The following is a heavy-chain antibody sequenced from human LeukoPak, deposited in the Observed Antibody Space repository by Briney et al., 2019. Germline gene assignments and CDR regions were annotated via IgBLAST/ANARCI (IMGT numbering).Heavy chain of an antibody. V-gene: IGHV3-30*04. D-gene: IGHD1-26*01. J-gene: IGHJ4*02. CDR1: GGTFSSYA. Sequence: SCKASGGTFSSYAMHWVRQAPGKGLEWVAVISYDGSNKYYADSVKGRFTISRDNSKNTLYLQMNSLRAEDTAVYYCARDVGLSGSYFGEYFDYWGQGTLVTVSS. CDR2: ISYDGSNK. CDR3: ARDVGLSGSYFGEYFDY.